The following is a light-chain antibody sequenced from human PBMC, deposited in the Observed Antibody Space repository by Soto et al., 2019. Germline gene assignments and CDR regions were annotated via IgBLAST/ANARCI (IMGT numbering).Light chain of an antibody. Sequence: EIVMTQSPATLSVSPGERATVSCRASQSVSSNLAWYQQKPGQAPRLLIYGASTRATGNPARFSGSGSGTEFTLTIGSLQSEDFAVYYCQQYNNWPRTFGQGTNLEFK. CDR2: GAS. J-gene: IGKJ2*01. V-gene: IGKV3-15*01. CDR1: QSVSSN. CDR3: QQYNNWPRT.